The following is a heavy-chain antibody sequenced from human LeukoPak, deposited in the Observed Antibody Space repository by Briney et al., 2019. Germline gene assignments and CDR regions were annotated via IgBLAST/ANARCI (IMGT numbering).Heavy chain of an antibody. J-gene: IGHJ4*02. CDR3: ARAGRGDILSGYSPYFDN. D-gene: IGHD3-9*01. Sequence: TSETLSLTCTVSGGSINSHIYYWGWIRQPPGKGLECIGRIHYSGFTYYNPSLKSRVTISVDTSKNQISLNLSSLTAADTAVYYCARAGRGDILSGYSPYFDNWGQGTLVTVSS. CDR1: GGSINSHIYY. V-gene: IGHV4-39*07. CDR2: IHYSGFT.